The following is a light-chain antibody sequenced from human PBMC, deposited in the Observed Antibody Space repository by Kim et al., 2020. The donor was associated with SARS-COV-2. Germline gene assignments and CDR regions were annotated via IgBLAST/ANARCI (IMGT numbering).Light chain of an antibody. CDR1: QGINKF. V-gene: IGKV1-16*01. J-gene: IGKJ2*01. Sequence: ASVGDRVSITCRASQGINKFLAWFQQSPGKAPKSLIFDTSTLQSGVPSRFSGSGSGTNFTLTIISLQPEDVAIYYCQQYNTYPYTFGQGTKLEI. CDR2: DTS. CDR3: QQYNTYPYT.